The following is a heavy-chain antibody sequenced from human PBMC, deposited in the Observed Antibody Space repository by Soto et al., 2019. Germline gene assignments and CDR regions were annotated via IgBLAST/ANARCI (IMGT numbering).Heavy chain of an antibody. Sequence: QVQLVQSGAEVKKPGSSVKVTCKASGGTFSSYAISWVRQAPGQGLEWMGGIIPIFGTANYAQKFQGRVTITADESTSTAYMELSSLRSEDTAVYYCARYSYYDFWSGYPLFDYWGQGTLVTVSS. CDR1: GGTFSSYA. J-gene: IGHJ4*02. D-gene: IGHD3-3*01. CDR2: IIPIFGTA. CDR3: ARYSYYDFWSGYPLFDY. V-gene: IGHV1-69*01.